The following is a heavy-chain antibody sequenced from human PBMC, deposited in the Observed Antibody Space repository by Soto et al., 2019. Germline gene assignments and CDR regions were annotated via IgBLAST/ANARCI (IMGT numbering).Heavy chain of an antibody. CDR1: GFTFSSYD. CDR2: IGTAGDT. D-gene: IGHD3-9*01. Sequence: PGGSMRLSCAASGFTFSSYDMHWVRQATGKGLEWVSAIGTAGDTYYPGSVKGRFTISRENAKNSLYLQMNSLRAGDTAVYYCARSRRRERHYDILTGYSRYWYFDLWGRGTLVTVSS. J-gene: IGHJ2*01. V-gene: IGHV3-13*04. CDR3: ARSRRRERHYDILTGYSRYWYFDL.